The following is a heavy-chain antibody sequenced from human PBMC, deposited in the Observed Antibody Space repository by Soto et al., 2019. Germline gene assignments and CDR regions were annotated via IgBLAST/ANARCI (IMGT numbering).Heavy chain of an antibody. CDR1: GDSVSSGDHY. J-gene: IGHJ5*02. D-gene: IGHD2-21*02. V-gene: IGHV4-30-4*01. Sequence: QVQLQESGPRLVKPSVTVSLTCSVSGDSVSSGDHYWSGVRQPPGNALEWIGYVQLNVHTYYNPSLRGRVIISVDASKNHFSLRLTSVTAADSGVYYCAREVGGCFGDDCYRWFDPWGQGTLVTVSS. CDR3: AREVGGCFGDDCYRWFDP. CDR2: VQLNVHT.